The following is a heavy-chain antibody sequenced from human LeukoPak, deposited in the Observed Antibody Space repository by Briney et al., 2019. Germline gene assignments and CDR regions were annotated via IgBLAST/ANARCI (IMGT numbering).Heavy chain of an antibody. CDR3: ARDISRGVVPAAKRGSGLYYFDY. CDR1: GYTFTGYY. CDR2: INPNSGGT. Sequence: ASVTVSCKASGYTFTGYYMHWVRQAPGQGLEWMGWINPNSGGTNYAQKFQGRVTMTRDTSISTAYMELSRLRSDDTAVYYCARDISRGVVPAAKRGSGLYYFDYWGQGTLVTVSS. J-gene: IGHJ4*02. V-gene: IGHV1-2*02. D-gene: IGHD2-2*01.